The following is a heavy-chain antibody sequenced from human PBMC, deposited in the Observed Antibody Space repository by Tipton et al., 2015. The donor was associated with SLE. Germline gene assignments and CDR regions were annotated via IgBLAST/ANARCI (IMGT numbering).Heavy chain of an antibody. Sequence: TLSLTCTVSGGSISSGTYYWSWIRQHPGKGLEWIGSIYYSGSTYYNPSLKSRVTISVDTSKNQFSLKLSSVTAADTAVYYCARHGYSDGGGMDVWGQGTTVTVSS. J-gene: IGHJ6*02. V-gene: IGHV4-39*01. CDR2: IYYSGST. CDR3: ARHGYSDGGGMDV. CDR1: GGSISSGTYY. D-gene: IGHD5-18*01.